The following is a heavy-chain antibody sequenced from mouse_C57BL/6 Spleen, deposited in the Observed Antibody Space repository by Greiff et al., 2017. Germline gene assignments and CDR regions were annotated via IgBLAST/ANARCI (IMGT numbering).Heavy chain of an antibody. CDR2: ISSGSSTI. D-gene: IGHD1-1*01. V-gene: IGHV5-17*01. CDR3: ARSYGSSYGAMDY. J-gene: IGHJ4*01. CDR1: GFTFSDYG. Sequence: EVKLVESGGGLVKPGGSLKLSCAASGFTFSDYGMHWVRQAPEKGLEWVAYISSGSSTIYYADTVKGRFTISRDNAKNTLFLQMTSLRSEDTAMYDCARSYGSSYGAMDYWGQGTSVTVSS.